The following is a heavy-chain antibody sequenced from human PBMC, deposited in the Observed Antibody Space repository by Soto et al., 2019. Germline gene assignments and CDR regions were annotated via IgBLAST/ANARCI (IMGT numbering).Heavy chain of an antibody. V-gene: IGHV4-34*01. CDR2: INHSGST. Sequence: SETLSLTCAVYGGSFSGYYWSWIRQPPGKGLEWIGEINHSGSTNYNPSLKSRVTISVDTSKNQFSLKLSSVTAADTAVYYCARGSIAVAAIDYWGQGTLVTVSS. CDR1: GGSFSGYY. CDR3: ARGSIAVAAIDY. J-gene: IGHJ4*02. D-gene: IGHD6-19*01.